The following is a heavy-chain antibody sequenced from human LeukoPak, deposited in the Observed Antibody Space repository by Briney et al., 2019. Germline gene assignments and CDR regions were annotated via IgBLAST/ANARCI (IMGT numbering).Heavy chain of an antibody. CDR2: MNPNSGNT. D-gene: IGHD5-12*01. CDR1: GYTFTSYD. Sequence: ASVKVSCKASGYTFTSYDISWVRQATGQGLEWMGWMNPNSGNTGYAQKFQGRVTMTRNTSISTAYMELSSLRSEDTAVYYCARDWAVNSGYRRLHFDYWGQGTLVTVSS. V-gene: IGHV1-8*01. J-gene: IGHJ4*02. CDR3: ARDWAVNSGYRRLHFDY.